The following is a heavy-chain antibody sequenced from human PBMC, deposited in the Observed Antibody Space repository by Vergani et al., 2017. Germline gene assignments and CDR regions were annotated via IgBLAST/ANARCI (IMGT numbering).Heavy chain of an antibody. J-gene: IGHJ6*03. Sequence: QVQLQQWGAGLLKPSETLSLTCAVYGGSFSGYYWSWIRQPPGKGLEWIGEINHSGSTNYNPSLKSRVTISVDTSKTQFSLKLSSVTAADTAVYYCSRGRYDIWTGYPPPYYYMDVWGKGTTVTVSS. D-gene: IGHD3-9*01. CDR2: INHSGST. CDR3: SRGRYDIWTGYPPPYYYMDV. CDR1: GGSFSGYY. V-gene: IGHV4-34*01.